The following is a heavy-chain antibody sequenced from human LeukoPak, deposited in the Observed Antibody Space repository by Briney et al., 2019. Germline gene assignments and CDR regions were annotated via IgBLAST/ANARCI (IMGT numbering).Heavy chain of an antibody. D-gene: IGHD3-10*01. V-gene: IGHV4-30-4*01. J-gene: IGHJ5*02. CDR3: ARKRGNWFDP. Sequence: SETLSLTCTVSDDSIRSYYWSWIRQPPGKGLEWIGYIYYSGSTYHNPSLKSRVTISVDTSKNQFSLKLSSVTAADTAVYYCARKRGNWFDPWGQGTLVTVSS. CDR2: IYYSGST. CDR1: DDSIRSYY.